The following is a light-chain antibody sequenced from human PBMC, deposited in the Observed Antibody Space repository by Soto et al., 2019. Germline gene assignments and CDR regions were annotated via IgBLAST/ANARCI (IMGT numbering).Light chain of an antibody. CDR3: QQYNDYSPRT. J-gene: IGKJ1*01. CDR2: KAS. Sequence: DIQMTQSPSTLSASVGDRVTITCRASQSISSWLAWYQKKPGKDPKLLIYKASNLESGVPSRFSGSQSGTEFTLTISSLQPDDFATYFCQQYNDYSPRTFGQGTKVEIK. V-gene: IGKV1-5*03. CDR1: QSISSW.